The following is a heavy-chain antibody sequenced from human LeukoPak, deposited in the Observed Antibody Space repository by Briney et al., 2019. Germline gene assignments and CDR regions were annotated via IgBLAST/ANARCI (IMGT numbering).Heavy chain of an antibody. D-gene: IGHD2-2*01. CDR1: GGSISSSGYY. CDR3: ARCCSSTSNDY. Sequence: SETLSLTCTVSGGSISSSGYYWSWIRQPAGKGLEWIGRIYTSGSTNYNPSLKSRVTISVDTSKNQFSLKLSSVTAADTAVYYCARCCSSTSNDYWGQGTLVTVSS. CDR2: IYTSGST. V-gene: IGHV4-61*02. J-gene: IGHJ4*02.